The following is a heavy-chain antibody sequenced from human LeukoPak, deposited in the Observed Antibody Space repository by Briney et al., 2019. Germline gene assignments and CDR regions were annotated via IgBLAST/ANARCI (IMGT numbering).Heavy chain of an antibody. CDR3: ARRWLSYYYYYYMDV. CDR2: MNPNSGNT. J-gene: IGHJ6*03. Sequence: ASVKVSCKASGYTFTSYDINWVRQATGQGLEWMGWMNPNSGNTGYAQKFQGGVTMTRNTSISTAYMELSSLRSEDTAVYYCARRWLSYYYYYYMDVWGKGTTVTVSS. D-gene: IGHD5-12*01. V-gene: IGHV1-8*01. CDR1: GYTFTSYD.